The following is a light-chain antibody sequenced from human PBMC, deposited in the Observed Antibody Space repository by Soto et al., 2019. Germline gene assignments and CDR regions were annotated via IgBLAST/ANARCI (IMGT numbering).Light chain of an antibody. CDR2: GAS. CDR3: QQYGSSPFT. J-gene: IGKJ3*01. Sequence: EIGLTPAPGTLSLSPGERATLSCRASQSVSSSYLAWYQQKPGQAPRLLIYGASSRATGIPGRFSGSGSGTDFTITISRLEPEDFAVYYCQQYGSSPFTFGPGTKVDIK. CDR1: QSVSSSY. V-gene: IGKV3-20*01.